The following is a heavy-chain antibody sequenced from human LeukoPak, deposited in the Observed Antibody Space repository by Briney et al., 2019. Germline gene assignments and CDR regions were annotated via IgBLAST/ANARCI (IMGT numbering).Heavy chain of an antibody. V-gene: IGHV3-48*03. J-gene: IGHJ4*02. CDR2: ISSSGSTI. CDR3: ARYDSSSSVGDY. D-gene: IGHD6-6*01. CDR1: GFTFSSYE. Sequence: GGSLRLSCAASGFTFSSYEMNWVRQAPGKGLERVSYISSSGSTIYYADSVKGRFTISRDNAKNSLYLQMNSLRAEDTAVYYCARYDSSSSVGDYWGQGTLVTVSS.